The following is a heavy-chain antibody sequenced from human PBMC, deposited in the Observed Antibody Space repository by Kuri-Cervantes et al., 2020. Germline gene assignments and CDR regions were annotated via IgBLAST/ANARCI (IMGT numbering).Heavy chain of an antibody. CDR3: ARDNDDILTGYYYYYYMDV. J-gene: IGHJ6*03. CDR2: INQDGSAK. Sequence: GESLKISCAASGFTFSSYWMSWVRQAPGKGLEWVANINQDGSAKNYVDSVQGRFTISRDNAKNSLYLQMNSLRAEDTAVYYCARDNDDILTGYYYYYYMDVWGKGTTVTVSS. D-gene: IGHD3-9*01. CDR1: GFTFSSYW. V-gene: IGHV3-7*01.